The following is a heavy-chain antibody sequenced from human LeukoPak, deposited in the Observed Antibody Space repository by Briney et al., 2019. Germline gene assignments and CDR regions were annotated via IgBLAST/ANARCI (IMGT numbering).Heavy chain of an antibody. CDR1: GFTFSNYW. CDR3: AKSTAAGYYYYMDV. V-gene: IGHV3-7*01. CDR2: IKEDGSAK. J-gene: IGHJ6*03. D-gene: IGHD4-11*01. Sequence: GGSLRLSCAASGFTFSNYWMSWVRQAPGKGLEWLANIKEDGSAKNYEDPVKGRFTISRDNAKNSLYLQMNSLRAEDTAVYYCAKSTAAGYYYYMDVWGKGTTVTVSS.